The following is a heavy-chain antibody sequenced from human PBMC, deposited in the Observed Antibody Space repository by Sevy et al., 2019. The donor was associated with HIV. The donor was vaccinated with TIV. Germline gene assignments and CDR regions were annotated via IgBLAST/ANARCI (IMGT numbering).Heavy chain of an antibody. Sequence: GWSLRLSCAASGFIFSSYAMSWVRQAPGKGPEWVSVISGSGGSTYYADSVKGRFTISRDNSENTLYLQMNSLRAEDTAVYYCTKRDSMVRGVDHYWGQGTLVTVSS. CDR2: ISGSGGST. CDR3: TKRDSMVRGVDHY. J-gene: IGHJ4*02. V-gene: IGHV3-23*01. D-gene: IGHD3-10*01. CDR1: GFIFSSYA.